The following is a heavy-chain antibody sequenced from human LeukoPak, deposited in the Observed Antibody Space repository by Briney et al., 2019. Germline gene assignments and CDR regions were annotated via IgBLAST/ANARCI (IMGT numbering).Heavy chain of an antibody. CDR2: IKPDGSEK. V-gene: IGHV3-7*03. D-gene: IGHD2-15*01. J-gene: IGHJ5*02. CDR3: ARILA. CDR1: GFTFTNYW. Sequence: GGSLRLSCVAFGFTFTNYWMNWVRQTPGKGLEWVANIKPDGSEKYYVDSVKGRFTISRDNAKNSLYLQMDSLRAEDTAVYYCARILAWGQGTLVTVSS.